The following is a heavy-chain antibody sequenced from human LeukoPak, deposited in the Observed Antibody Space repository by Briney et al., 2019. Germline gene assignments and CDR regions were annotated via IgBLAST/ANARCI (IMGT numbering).Heavy chain of an antibody. D-gene: IGHD6-13*01. Sequence: GGSLRLSCAASGSTFSSYAMNWVRQAPGKGLEWVSAISGSGDSTYYADSVKGRFTISRDNSKNTLYLQMNSLRAEDTAVYYCARGRTHSSSWSDSWGQGTLVTVSS. CDR2: ISGSGDST. CDR1: GSTFSSYA. V-gene: IGHV3-23*01. J-gene: IGHJ5*01. CDR3: ARGRTHSSSWSDS.